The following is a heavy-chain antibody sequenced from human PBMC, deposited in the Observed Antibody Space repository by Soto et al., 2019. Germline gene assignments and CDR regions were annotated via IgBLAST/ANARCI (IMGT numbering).Heavy chain of an antibody. CDR2: SYYSAGS. CDR1: GGSVGSSDTY. Sequence: QLQLQESGPGLVKPSETLSLICNVSGGSVGSSDTYWGWIGQAPGKGLEWIVSSYYSAGSYYNPSLKTRVTTSIDASKNQFSLTVTSVTAADTAVYYCARHASRGYSSSWFFDDWGQGTLVTVSS. CDR3: ARHASRGYSSSWFFDD. D-gene: IGHD6-13*01. J-gene: IGHJ4*02. V-gene: IGHV4-39*01.